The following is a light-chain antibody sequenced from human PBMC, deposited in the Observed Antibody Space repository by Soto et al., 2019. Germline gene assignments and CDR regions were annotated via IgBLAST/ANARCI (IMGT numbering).Light chain of an antibody. CDR1: QSIGSW. CDR3: QHRGT. J-gene: IGKJ1*01. V-gene: IGKV1-5*03. CDR2: QAS. Sequence: DIQMTQSPSTLSASVGDRVTITCRASQSIGSWLAWYQQKPGKAPNLLIYQASTLETGVPSRLSGGGSGTEFTLTISSLQADDFSTYHCQHRGTFGQGTNVEIK.